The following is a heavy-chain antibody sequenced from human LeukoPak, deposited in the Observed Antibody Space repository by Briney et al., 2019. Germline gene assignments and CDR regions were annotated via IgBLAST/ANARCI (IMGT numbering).Heavy chain of an antibody. Sequence: ASVKVSCKASGYTFTSYGISWVRQAPGQRLEWMGWINAGNGNTKYSQKFQGRVTITRDTSASTAYMELSSLRSEDTAVYYCARTTIAAALRGGAFDIWGQGTMVTVSS. CDR2: INAGNGNT. CDR3: ARTTIAAALRGGAFDI. D-gene: IGHD6-13*01. V-gene: IGHV1-3*01. CDR1: GYTFTSYG. J-gene: IGHJ3*02.